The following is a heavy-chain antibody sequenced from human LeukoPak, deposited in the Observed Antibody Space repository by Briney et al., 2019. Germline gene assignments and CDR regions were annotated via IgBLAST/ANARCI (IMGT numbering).Heavy chain of an antibody. J-gene: IGHJ5*02. CDR1: GFTFSDYY. CDR3: ARVSNDYDSSGYNWFDP. D-gene: IGHD3-22*01. CDR2: ISSSGSTI. Sequence: GGSLRLSCAASGFTFSDYYMSWIRQAPGKGLEWVSYISSSGSTIYYADSVKGRFTISRDNAKNSLYLQMNSLRAEDTAVYYCARVSNDYDSSGYNWFDPWGQGTLVTVSS. V-gene: IGHV3-11*04.